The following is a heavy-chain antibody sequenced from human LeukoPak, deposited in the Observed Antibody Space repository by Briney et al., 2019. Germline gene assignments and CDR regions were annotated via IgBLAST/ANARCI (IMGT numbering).Heavy chain of an antibody. CDR2: ISGSGGST. D-gene: IGHD6-19*01. Sequence: PGGSLRLSCAASGFTFSGYAMSWVRQAPGKGLEWVSAISGSGGSTYYADSVKGRFTISRDNSKNTLYLQMNSLRAEGTAVYYCAKDRYSSGWYGIFDYWGQGTLVTVSS. J-gene: IGHJ4*02. CDR3: AKDRYSSGWYGIFDY. CDR1: GFTFSGYA. V-gene: IGHV3-23*01.